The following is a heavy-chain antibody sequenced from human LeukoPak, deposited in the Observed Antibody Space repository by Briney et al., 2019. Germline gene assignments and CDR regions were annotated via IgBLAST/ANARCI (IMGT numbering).Heavy chain of an antibody. D-gene: IGHD6-13*01. V-gene: IGHV3-33*06. CDR1: GFTFSNYG. Sequence: GGSLRLSCAAPGFTFSNYGMHWVRQAPGKGLDWVAVIWYDGSYKYYADSVKGRFTISRDNSKNTLYLQMNSLRAEDTAVYYCAKVVQYTASTGTGLDYWGQGTLVTVSS. J-gene: IGHJ4*02. CDR2: IWYDGSYK. CDR3: AKVVQYTASTGTGLDY.